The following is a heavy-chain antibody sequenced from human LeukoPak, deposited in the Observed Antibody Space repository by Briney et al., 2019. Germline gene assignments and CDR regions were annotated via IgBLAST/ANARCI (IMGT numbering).Heavy chain of an antibody. CDR1: GFTFSSYD. J-gene: IGHJ4*02. CDR3: ARADSSSWVIDY. D-gene: IGHD6-13*01. CDR2: IGTAGDT. Sequence: GGSLRLSCAASGFTFSSYDMHWVRQATGKGLKWVSAIGTAGDTYYPGSVKGRFTISRENAKNSSYLQMNSLRAGDTAVYYCARADSSSWVIDYWGQGTLVTVSS. V-gene: IGHV3-13*01.